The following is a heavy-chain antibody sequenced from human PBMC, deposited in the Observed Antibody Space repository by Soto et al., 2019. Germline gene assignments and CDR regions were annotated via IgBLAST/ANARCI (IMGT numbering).Heavy chain of an antibody. V-gene: IGHV4-61*03. CDR2: IYGSGRT. Sequence: PSETLSLTCTVSGGSVSGASHYWSWIRQSPGKGLEWIGYIYGSGRTNFNPSLKSRITMPIDTSQNHFSLNLISVTAADTAVYYCARGGADSNYVDHWGQGALVTVSS. J-gene: IGHJ4*02. CDR3: ARGGADSNYVDH. CDR1: GGSVSGASHY. D-gene: IGHD1-26*01.